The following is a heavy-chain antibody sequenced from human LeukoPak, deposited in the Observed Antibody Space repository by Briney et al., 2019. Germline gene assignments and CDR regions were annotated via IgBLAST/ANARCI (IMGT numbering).Heavy chain of an antibody. J-gene: IGHJ5*02. Sequence: SETLSLTCAVYGGSFSGYYWSCIRQPPGKGLEWIGEINHSGRTNYNPSLKSRVTISVDTSKNQFSLKLSSVTAADTAVYYCARGSVVVAATPVLYWFDPWGQGTLVTVSS. D-gene: IGHD2-15*01. CDR3: ARGSVVVAATPVLYWFDP. V-gene: IGHV4-34*01. CDR1: GGSFSGYY. CDR2: INHSGRT.